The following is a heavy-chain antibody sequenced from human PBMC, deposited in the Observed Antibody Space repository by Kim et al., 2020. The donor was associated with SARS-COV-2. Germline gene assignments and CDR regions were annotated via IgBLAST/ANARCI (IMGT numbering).Heavy chain of an antibody. J-gene: IGHJ2*01. D-gene: IGHD3-16*01. Sequence: DSVTGRFTISRDYAKNSLYLQMNSLGAEDTAVYYCARDRRFLGGWYFDLWGRGTLVTVSS. V-gene: IGHV3-7*03. CDR3: ARDRRFLGGWYFDL.